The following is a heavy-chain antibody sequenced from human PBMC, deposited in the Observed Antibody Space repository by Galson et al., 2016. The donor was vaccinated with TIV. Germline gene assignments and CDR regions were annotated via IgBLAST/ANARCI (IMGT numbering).Heavy chain of an antibody. V-gene: IGHV1-2*02. CDR3: ARVVTGGYVDV. CDR1: GDTFSGYY. D-gene: IGHD3-16*01. Sequence: SVKVPCKASGDTFSGYYIYWVRQAPGQGLEWMGWINPKSGSTKYAQRFQGRVTMTRDTSISTAYTEVSWLRPDDTAVFYCARVVTGGYVDVWGKGTTVTVSS. J-gene: IGHJ6*04. CDR2: INPKSGST.